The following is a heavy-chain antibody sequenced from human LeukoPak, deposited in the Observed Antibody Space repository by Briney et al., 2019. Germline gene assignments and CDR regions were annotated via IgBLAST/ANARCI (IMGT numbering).Heavy chain of an antibody. CDR2: IGVSSGST. CDR3: AKDGRSTTPGY. D-gene: IGHD2/OR15-2a*01. Sequence: PGGSLRLSCAVSGFTLSNYAMSWVRQAPGKGLEWVSGIGVSSGSTYYAGSVKGRFTISRDNSRNTLYLQMNSLRAEDTAVYFCAKDGRSTTPGYWGQGTLVTVSS. J-gene: IGHJ4*02. CDR1: GFTLSNYA. V-gene: IGHV3-23*01.